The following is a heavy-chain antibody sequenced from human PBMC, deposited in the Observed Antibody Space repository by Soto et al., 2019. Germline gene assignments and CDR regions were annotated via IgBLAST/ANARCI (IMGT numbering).Heavy chain of an antibody. J-gene: IGHJ6*02. Sequence: QITLRESGPTLVNPTQTLTLTCTFSGFSLTTSGVGVGWFRQPPGQGLQWLALIYWNGNERYSPSLNNRVIVTKDTSKNQVILTMTNVDPVDTATYYCAHELSGYYYVMDVWGQGTNVTVSS. D-gene: IGHD2-15*01. CDR2: IYWNGNE. CDR3: AHELSGYYYVMDV. CDR1: GFSLTTSGVG. V-gene: IGHV2-5*01.